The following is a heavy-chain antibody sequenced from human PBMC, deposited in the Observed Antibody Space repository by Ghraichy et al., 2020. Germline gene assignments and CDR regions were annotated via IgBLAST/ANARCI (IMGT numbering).Heavy chain of an antibody. CDR2: TFYRSKWFF. J-gene: IGHJ6*02. V-gene: IGHV6-1*01. CDR1: GTVFSSDSAA. Sequence: SQTLSLPVPSPGTVFSSDSAAWNWIRQSPSRGLEWLGRTFYRSKWFFDYAVFVKSRITINADTTKNQFSLQLNSVTPEDTAVYYCSRGRVDYYAMDVWGQGTTVTVSS. CDR3: SRGRVDYYAMDV.